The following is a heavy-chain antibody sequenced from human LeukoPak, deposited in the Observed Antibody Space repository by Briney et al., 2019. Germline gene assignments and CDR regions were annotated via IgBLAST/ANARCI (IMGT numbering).Heavy chain of an antibody. J-gene: IGHJ5*02. CDR1: GFTFSNYA. CDR3: AKGPYGSGSYVLTWFDP. CDR2: IRYDGSNK. D-gene: IGHD3-10*01. Sequence: GGSLRLSCAASGFTFSNYAMHWVRQAPGKGLEWVAFIRYDGSNKYYADSVKGRFTISRDNSKNTLYLQMNSLRAEDTAVYYCAKGPYGSGSYVLTWFDPWGQGTLVTVSS. V-gene: IGHV3-30*02.